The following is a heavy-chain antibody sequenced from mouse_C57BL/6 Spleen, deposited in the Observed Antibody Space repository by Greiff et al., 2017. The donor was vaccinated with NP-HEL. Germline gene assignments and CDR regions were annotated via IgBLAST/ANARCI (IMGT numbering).Heavy chain of an antibody. Sequence: QVQLQQPGAELVMPGASVKLSCKASGYTFTSYWMHWVKQRPGQGLEWIGEIDPSDSYTNYNQKFKGKSTLTVDKSSSTAYMQLSSLTSEDAAVYYCARSPLFWYFDVWGKGTTVTVSS. CDR1: GYTFTSYW. J-gene: IGHJ1*03. D-gene: IGHD6-1*01. V-gene: IGHV1-69*01. CDR3: ARSPLFWYFDV. CDR2: IDPSDSYT.